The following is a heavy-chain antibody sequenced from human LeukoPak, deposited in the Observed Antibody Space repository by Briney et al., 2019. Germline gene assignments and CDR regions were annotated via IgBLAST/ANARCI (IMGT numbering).Heavy chain of an antibody. V-gene: IGHV3-23*01. CDR3: ARDVHNLVGGMSR. J-gene: IGHJ4*02. D-gene: IGHD2-21*01. Sequence: GGSLRLSCAASGFTFSSEAMSWVRQAPGKRLEWVSTIDVSGGNTHYSHPVKGRVTISRDNSKNTLYLQMNSLRAEDTAVHYCARDVHNLVGGMSRWGQGTLVTVSP. CDR1: GFTFSSEA. CDR2: IDVSGGNT.